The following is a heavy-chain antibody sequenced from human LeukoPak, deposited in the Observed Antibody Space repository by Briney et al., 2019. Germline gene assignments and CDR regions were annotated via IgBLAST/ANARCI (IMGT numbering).Heavy chain of an antibody. J-gene: IGHJ3*02. CDR1: GFTVSSNY. CDR2: IYSGGST. Sequence: GGSLRLSCAASGFTVSSNYMSWVRQAPGKGLEWVSVIYSGGSTYYADSVKGRFTISRDNSKNTLYLQRNSLRAEDTAVYYCARTIVGATFDAFDIWGQGTMVTVSS. CDR3: ARTIVGATFDAFDI. V-gene: IGHV3-66*01. D-gene: IGHD1-26*01.